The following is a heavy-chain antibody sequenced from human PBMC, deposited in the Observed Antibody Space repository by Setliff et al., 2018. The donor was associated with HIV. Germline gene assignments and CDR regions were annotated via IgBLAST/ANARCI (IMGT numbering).Heavy chain of an antibody. CDR3: AITSRGYSLQRGGAFDI. V-gene: IGHV1-18*04. D-gene: IGHD3-22*01. J-gene: IGHJ3*02. Sequence: GASVKVSCKASGYIFLNYDITWVRQAPGQGLEWMGWISPDNGNTNYAQKIEGRVILTTDKSTNTVEMELRSLRSEDTAVYYCAITSRGYSLQRGGAFDIWGQGTLVTVSS. CDR2: ISPDNGNT. CDR1: GYIFLNYD.